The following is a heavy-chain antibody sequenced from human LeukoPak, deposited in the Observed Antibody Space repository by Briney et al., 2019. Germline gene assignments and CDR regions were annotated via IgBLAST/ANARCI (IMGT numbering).Heavy chain of an antibody. CDR3: AKNEGSGLVYYYMDV. J-gene: IGHJ6*03. Sequence: GGSLRLSCAASGFTFSSYAMHWVRQAPGKGLEWVAVISYDGSNKYYADSVKGRFTISRDNSKNTVYLQMNSLRAEDTAIYYCAKNEGSGLVYYYMDVWGKGTTVTISS. CDR2: ISYDGSNK. D-gene: IGHD3-10*01. V-gene: IGHV3-30*04. CDR1: GFTFSSYA.